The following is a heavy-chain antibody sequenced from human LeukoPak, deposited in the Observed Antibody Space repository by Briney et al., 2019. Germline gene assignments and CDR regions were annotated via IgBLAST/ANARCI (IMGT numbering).Heavy chain of an antibody. J-gene: IGHJ4*02. CDR3: ARDRHNYYDSSGFPPDFDY. D-gene: IGHD3-22*01. Sequence: GASVKVSCKASGYTFTSYGISWVRQAPGQGLEWMGWISAYNGNTNYAQKLQGRVTMTTDTSTSTAYMELRSLRSDDTAVYYCARDRHNYYDSSGFPPDFDYWGQGTLVTVSS. V-gene: IGHV1-18*01. CDR1: GYTFTSYG. CDR2: ISAYNGNT.